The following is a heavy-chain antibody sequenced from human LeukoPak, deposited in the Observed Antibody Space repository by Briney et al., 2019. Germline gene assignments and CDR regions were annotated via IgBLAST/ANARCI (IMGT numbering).Heavy chain of an antibody. Sequence: SETLSLTCTVSGASISDSRYYWGWIRQPPGKGLEWVASIFYSRGTDYNPSLKSRVTISVDTSKDQFFLKLSSVTAADTAVYYCARDNWNYGSSMDVWGQGTTVTVSS. CDR3: ARDNWNYGSSMDV. V-gene: IGHV4-39*02. CDR1: GASISDSRYY. J-gene: IGHJ6*02. CDR2: IFYSRGT. D-gene: IGHD1-7*01.